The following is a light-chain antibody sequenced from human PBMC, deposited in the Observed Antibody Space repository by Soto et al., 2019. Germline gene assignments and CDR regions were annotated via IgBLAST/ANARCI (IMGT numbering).Light chain of an antibody. V-gene: IGKV1-39*01. CDR3: QQSYSTPYT. Sequence: DIQMTQSPSSLSASVGDRVTITCRASQSISSYLNWYQQKPGKAPKFLIYAASSLQSGVPSRFSGSGSGTDFILTISSLQPEDFATYHCQQSYSTPYTFGQGTKLEIK. CDR2: AAS. J-gene: IGKJ2*01. CDR1: QSISSY.